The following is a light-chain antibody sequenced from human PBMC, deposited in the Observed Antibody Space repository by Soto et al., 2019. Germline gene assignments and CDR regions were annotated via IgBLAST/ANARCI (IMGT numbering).Light chain of an antibody. CDR3: QQSNSSPPT. CDR1: QSVSSSY. J-gene: IGKJ4*01. Sequence: EIVLAQSPGTLSLSPGERATLSCRASQSVSSSYLAWYQQKPGQAPRLLIYGASSRATGIPDRFRGSGSGTDFTLTISSLQPEDFATYFCQQSNSSPPTFGGGTKVDIK. CDR2: GAS. V-gene: IGKV3-20*01.